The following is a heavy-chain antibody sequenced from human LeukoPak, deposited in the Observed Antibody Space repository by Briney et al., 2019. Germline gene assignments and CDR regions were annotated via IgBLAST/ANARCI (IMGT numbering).Heavy chain of an antibody. Sequence: SETLSRTCAVYAVSFSGYYWSWIRQPPGKGLEWSGEINHGGSTNYNPSLKSRVTISVDTSKNQFSLKLSSVSAEYTAFYYCARCRCIWHYDFWSGYYHMFDYWGQGTLVTVSS. CDR1: AVSFSGYY. CDR2: INHGGST. J-gene: IGHJ4*02. D-gene: IGHD3-3*01. V-gene: IGHV4-34*01. CDR3: ARCRCIWHYDFWSGYYHMFDY.